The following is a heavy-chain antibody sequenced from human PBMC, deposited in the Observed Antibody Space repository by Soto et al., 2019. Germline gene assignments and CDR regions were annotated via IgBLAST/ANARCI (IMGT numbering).Heavy chain of an antibody. Sequence: SQTLSLTCGISGDSVSSNSAAWNWLRQSPSRGLEWLGRTYYRSKWYNDYAVSVESRITINPDTSKNHFSLQLNFVTPEDTAVYFCARGEQYSGRIFDYWGQGALVTVSS. CDR2: TYYRSKWYN. J-gene: IGHJ4*02. CDR1: GDSVSSNSAA. V-gene: IGHV6-1*01. D-gene: IGHD1-26*01. CDR3: ARGEQYSGRIFDY.